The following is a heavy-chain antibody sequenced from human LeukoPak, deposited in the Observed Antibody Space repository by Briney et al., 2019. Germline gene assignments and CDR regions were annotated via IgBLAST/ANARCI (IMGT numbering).Heavy chain of an antibody. CDR1: GLNFNTYG. V-gene: IGHV3-48*04. D-gene: IGHD1-26*01. J-gene: IGHJ3*02. CDR3: ARDSVVGAIYDAFDI. Sequence: GGSLRLSCAVSGLNFNTYGMNWVRQAPGKGLEWVSCISSTSSTIYYADSVKGRFTISRDNAKNSLYLQMNSLRAEDTAVYYCARDSVVGAIYDAFDIWGQGTMVTVSS. CDR2: ISSTSSTI.